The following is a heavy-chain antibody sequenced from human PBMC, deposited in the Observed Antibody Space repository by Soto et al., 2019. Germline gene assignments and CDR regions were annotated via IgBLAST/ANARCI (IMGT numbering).Heavy chain of an antibody. CDR3: ARDLGYYDSSGRRSAFDI. CDR2: ISSSSSYI. Sequence: PGGPLRLSCGASGFNFSSYGVNWVRQAPGKGLEWVSSISSSSSYIYYADSVKGRFTISRDNAKNSLYLQMNSLRAEDTAVYYCARDLGYYDSSGRRSAFDIWGQGTMVTVSS. D-gene: IGHD3-22*01. J-gene: IGHJ3*02. V-gene: IGHV3-21*01. CDR1: GFNFSSYG.